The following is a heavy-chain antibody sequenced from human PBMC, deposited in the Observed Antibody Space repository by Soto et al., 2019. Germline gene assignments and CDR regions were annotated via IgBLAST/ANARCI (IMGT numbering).Heavy chain of an antibody. V-gene: IGHV4-39*01. Sequence: SETLSLTCTVSGGSMSSSNSYWGWIRQPPGKGLEWIGSIYNSGSTQDNPSLKSRVTISVDTSKSQFSLKLSSVTAADTAVYYCARHARYFDWLLKYYFDYWSQGTLVTVS. CDR3: ARHARYFDWLLKYYFDY. CDR2: IYNSGST. CDR1: GGSMSSSNSY. J-gene: IGHJ4*02. D-gene: IGHD3-9*01.